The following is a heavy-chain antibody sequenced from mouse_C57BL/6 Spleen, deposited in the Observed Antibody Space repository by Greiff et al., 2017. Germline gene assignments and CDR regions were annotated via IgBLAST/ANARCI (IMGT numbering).Heavy chain of an antibody. J-gene: IGHJ2*01. CDR1: GYTFTDYY. CDR2: IYPGSGNT. CDR3: ARWGRAFDY. Sequence: QVQLQQSGAELVRPGASVKLSCKASGYTFTDYYINWVKQRPGQGLEWIARIYPGSGNTYYNEKFKGKATLTAEKSSSTAYMQLSSLTSEDSAVYFCARWGRAFDYWGQGTTLTVSS. V-gene: IGHV1-76*01.